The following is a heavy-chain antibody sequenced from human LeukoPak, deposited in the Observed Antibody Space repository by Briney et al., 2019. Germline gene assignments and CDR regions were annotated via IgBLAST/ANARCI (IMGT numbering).Heavy chain of an antibody. V-gene: IGHV3-53*01. CDR3: ARRRPYSSSFGAFDI. D-gene: IGHD6-13*01. CDR2: IYSGGST. CDR1: GFTVSSNY. Sequence: PGGSLRLSCAASGFTVSSNYTSWVRQAPGKGLEWVSVIYSGGSTYYADSVKGRFTISRDNSKNTLYLQMNSLRAEDTAVYYCARRRPYSSSFGAFDIWGQGTMVTDSS. J-gene: IGHJ3*02.